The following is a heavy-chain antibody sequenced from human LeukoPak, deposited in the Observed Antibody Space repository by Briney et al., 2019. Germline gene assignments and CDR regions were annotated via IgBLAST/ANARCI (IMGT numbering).Heavy chain of an antibody. CDR3: AKDSVGGIAAGGIDY. CDR2: IRYDGSNK. J-gene: IGHJ4*02. D-gene: IGHD6-13*01. Sequence: GGSLRLSCAASGFTFSSYGMHWVRQAPGKGLEWVAFIRYDGSNKYYADSVKGRFTISRDNSKNTLYLQMNSLRAEDTAVYYCAKDSVGGIAAGGIDYWGQGTLVTVSS. CDR1: GFTFSSYG. V-gene: IGHV3-30*02.